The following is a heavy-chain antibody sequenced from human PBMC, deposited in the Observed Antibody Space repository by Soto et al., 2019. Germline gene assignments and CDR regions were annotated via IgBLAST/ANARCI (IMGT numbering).Heavy chain of an antibody. CDR1: GGTFSSYA. V-gene: IGHV1-69*13. J-gene: IGHJ4*02. D-gene: IGHD6-19*01. Sequence: SVKVSCKASGGTFSSYAISWVRQAPGQGPEWMGGIIPIFGTANYAQKFQGRVTITADESTSTAYMELSSLRSEDTAVYYCARAPYSSGWPLGYWGQGTLVTVSS. CDR2: IIPIFGTA. CDR3: ARAPYSSGWPLGY.